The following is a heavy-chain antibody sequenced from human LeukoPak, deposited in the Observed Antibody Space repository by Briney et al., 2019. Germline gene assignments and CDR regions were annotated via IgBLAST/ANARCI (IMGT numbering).Heavy chain of an antibody. CDR3: ARGRGYIDY. D-gene: IGHD5-12*01. J-gene: IGHJ4*02. Sequence: SETLSLTCTVSGGSISSSSYYWGWIRQPPGKGLEWIGSIYYSGSTYYNPSLKSRVTISVDTSKNQFSLKLSSVTAADTAVYYCARGRGYIDYWGQGTLVTVSS. CDR1: GGSISSSSYY. CDR2: IYYSGST. V-gene: IGHV4-39*01.